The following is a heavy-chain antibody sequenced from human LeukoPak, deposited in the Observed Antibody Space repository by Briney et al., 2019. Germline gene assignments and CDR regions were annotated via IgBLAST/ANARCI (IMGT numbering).Heavy chain of an antibody. CDR2: ISGSGGST. CDR3: ARNPSTSMEF. D-gene: IGHD5-18*01. J-gene: IGHJ4*02. V-gene: IGHV3-23*01. CDR1: GFTFSSYA. Sequence: GGSLRLSCAASGFTFSSYAMSWVRQAPGKGLEWVSAISGSGGSTYYADSVKGRFTISRDNAKNTLYLQMNSLSAEDTAVYYCARNPSTSMEFWGQGTLVTVSS.